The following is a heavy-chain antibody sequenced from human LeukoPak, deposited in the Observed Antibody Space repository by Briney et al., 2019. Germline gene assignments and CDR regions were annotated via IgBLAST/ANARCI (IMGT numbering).Heavy chain of an antibody. Sequence: GGSLRLSCAASGFTFTTYAMSWVRQAPGKGLEWVSGISGNGGRAYYADSVKGRFTISRDNSENTLYLQMNSLRAEDTAVYYCAKDGFCTSSTCYKFYDYYGMDVWGQGTTVTVSS. D-gene: IGHD2-2*02. V-gene: IGHV3-23*01. CDR3: AKDGFCTSSTCYKFYDYYGMDV. CDR1: GFTFTTYA. J-gene: IGHJ6*02. CDR2: ISGNGGRA.